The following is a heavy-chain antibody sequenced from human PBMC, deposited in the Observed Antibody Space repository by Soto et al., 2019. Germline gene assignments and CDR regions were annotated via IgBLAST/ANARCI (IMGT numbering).Heavy chain of an antibody. CDR1: GYTFTSYG. V-gene: IGHV1-18*01. Sequence: ASVKVSYKASGYTFTSYGISWVRQAPGQGLEWMGWISAYNGNTNYAQKLQGRVTMTTDTSTSTAYMELRSLRSDDTAVYYCARERYYYDSSGYDDYYYYGMDVWGQGTTVPVSS. CDR2: ISAYNGNT. CDR3: ARERYYYDSSGYDDYYYYGMDV. J-gene: IGHJ6*02. D-gene: IGHD3-22*01.